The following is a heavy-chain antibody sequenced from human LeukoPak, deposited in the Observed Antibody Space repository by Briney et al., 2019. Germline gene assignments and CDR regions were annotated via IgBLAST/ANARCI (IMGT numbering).Heavy chain of an antibody. D-gene: IGHD6-13*01. CDR2: ISYDGSNK. V-gene: IGHV3-30-3*01. Sequence: PGRSLRLSFAASGFTFSSYAMHWVRQAPGKGLEWVAVISYDGSNKYYADSVKGRFTISRDNSKNTLYLQMNSLRAEDTAVYYCALNRVQQLVPRDYWGQGTLVTVSS. CDR1: GFTFSSYA. J-gene: IGHJ4*02. CDR3: ALNRVQQLVPRDY.